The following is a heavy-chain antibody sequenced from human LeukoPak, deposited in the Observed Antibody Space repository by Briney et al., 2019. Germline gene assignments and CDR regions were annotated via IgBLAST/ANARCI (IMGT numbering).Heavy chain of an antibody. Sequence: GGSRSLSCAASGFTFDDYAMHWVRKAPGKGLEWVSLISWVGGSKYYADSVKGRFTISRDNSKNSLYLQMNSLRAEDTALYYCAKDRGHDYYGSGSYYRKRQFGMDVWGKGTTVTVSS. D-gene: IGHD3-10*01. CDR3: AKDRGHDYYGSGSYYRKRQFGMDV. CDR2: ISWVGGSK. J-gene: IGHJ6*04. V-gene: IGHV3-43D*04. CDR1: GFTFDDYA.